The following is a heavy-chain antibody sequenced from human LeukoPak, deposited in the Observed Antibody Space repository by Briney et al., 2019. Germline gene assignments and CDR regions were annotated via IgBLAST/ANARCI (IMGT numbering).Heavy chain of an antibody. Sequence: SETLSLTCTVSGGSISSGSYYWSWIRQPAGKGLEWIGRIYTSGSTNYNPSLKSRVTISVDTSKNQFSLKLSSVTAADTAVYYCAREMYYDILTGYYDYWGQGTLVTVSS. J-gene: IGHJ4*02. CDR1: GGSISSGSYY. CDR3: AREMYYDILTGYYDY. V-gene: IGHV4-61*02. CDR2: IYTSGST. D-gene: IGHD3-9*01.